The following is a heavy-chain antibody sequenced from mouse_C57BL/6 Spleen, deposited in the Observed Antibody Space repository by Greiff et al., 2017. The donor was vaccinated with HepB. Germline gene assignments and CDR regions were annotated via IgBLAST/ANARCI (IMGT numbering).Heavy chain of an antibody. CDR2: IYPGSGNT. CDR1: GYTFTDYY. V-gene: IGHV1-76*01. D-gene: IGHD2-4*01. Sequence: QVHVKQSGAELVRPGASVKLSCKASGYTFTDYYINWVKQRPGQGLEWIARIYPGSGNTYYNEKFKGKATLTAEKSSSTAYMQLSSLTSEDSAVYFCAREGLPPYWYFDVWGTGTTVTVSS. J-gene: IGHJ1*03. CDR3: AREGLPPYWYFDV.